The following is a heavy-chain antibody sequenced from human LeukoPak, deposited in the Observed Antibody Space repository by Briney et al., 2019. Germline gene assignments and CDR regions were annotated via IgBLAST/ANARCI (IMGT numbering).Heavy chain of an antibody. J-gene: IGHJ4*02. CDR3: AISDILTGYYSTTFDY. D-gene: IGHD3-9*01. V-gene: IGHV1-18*01. CDR1: GYTFTSYG. CDR2: IRAYNGNT. Sequence: ASVKVSCKASGYTFTSYGISWVRQAPGQGLEWMGWIRAYNGNTNYAQKLQGRVTMTTDTSTSTAYMELRSLRSDDTAVYYCAISDILTGYYSTTFDYWGQGTLVTVSS.